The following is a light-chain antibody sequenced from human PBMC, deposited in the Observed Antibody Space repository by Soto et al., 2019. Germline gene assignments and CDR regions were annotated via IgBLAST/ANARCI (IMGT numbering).Light chain of an antibody. Sequence: QSALTQPASVSGSPGQAITISCTGTSSDVGGYDYVSWYQLHPGKAPELMVFEVNNRPSGVSYRFSGPKSGNTASLTISGLQAEDEADYFCRSYSISTAYLFGTGTKVTVL. V-gene: IGLV2-14*01. CDR3: RSYSISTAYL. J-gene: IGLJ1*01. CDR1: SSDVGGYDY. CDR2: EVN.